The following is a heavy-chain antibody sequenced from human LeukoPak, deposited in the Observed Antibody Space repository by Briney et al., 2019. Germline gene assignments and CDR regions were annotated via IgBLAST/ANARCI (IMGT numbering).Heavy chain of an antibody. Sequence: SETLSLTCTVSGGSISSYYWSWIRQPPGKGLEWIGEINHSGSTNYNPSLKSRVTISVDTSKNQFSLKLSSVTAADTAVYYCARVRATDYGDYEAFDIWGQGTMVTVSS. J-gene: IGHJ3*02. V-gene: IGHV4-34*01. CDR1: GGSISSYY. CDR3: ARVRATDYGDYEAFDI. CDR2: INHSGST. D-gene: IGHD4-17*01.